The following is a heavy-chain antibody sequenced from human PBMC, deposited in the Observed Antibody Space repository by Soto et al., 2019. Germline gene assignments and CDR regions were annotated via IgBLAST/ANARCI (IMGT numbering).Heavy chain of an antibody. CDR2: INPQTGGT. Sequence: ASVKVSCKASGYTFTGYYIHWVREAPGQGLEWMGWINPQTGGTSYAQKFQGRVTLSRDTSINTAYLELSRLTFDDAAVYFCARERYQVVSDGMDVWGQGTTVTVSS. CDR3: ARERYQVVSDGMDV. J-gene: IGHJ6*02. V-gene: IGHV1-2*02. D-gene: IGHD2-2*01. CDR1: GYTFTGYY.